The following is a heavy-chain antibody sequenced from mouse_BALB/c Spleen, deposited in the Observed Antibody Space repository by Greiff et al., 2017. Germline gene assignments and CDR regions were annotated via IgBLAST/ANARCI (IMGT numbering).Heavy chain of an antibody. D-gene: IGHD2-14*01. CDR1: GYTFTSYD. CDR2: IYPGDGST. J-gene: IGHJ2*01. CDR3: ARAMYRNDGRFDY. Sequence: QVQLQQSGPELVKPGASVKISCKASGYTFTSYDINWVKQRPGQGLEWIGWIYPGDGSTKYNEKFKGKATLTADTSSSTAYMQLSSLTSENSAVYFCARAMYRNDGRFDYRGQGTTLTVSA. V-gene: IGHV1S56*01.